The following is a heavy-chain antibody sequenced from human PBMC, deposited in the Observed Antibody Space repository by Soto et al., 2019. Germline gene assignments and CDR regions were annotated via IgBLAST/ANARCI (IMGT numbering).Heavy chain of an antibody. CDR3: ARDFGHGYYLDY. CDR1: GFSFINYN. J-gene: IGHJ4*02. CDR2: ITDSSGTV. V-gene: IGHV3-48*02. D-gene: IGHD3-3*01. Sequence: GGSLRLSCVSSGFSFINYNMNWVRQAPGKGLEWVSYITDSSGTVHYADSVRGRFTISRDNAESSLYLQMNSLRDEDTAVYFCARDFGHGYYLDYWGRGTLVTVSS.